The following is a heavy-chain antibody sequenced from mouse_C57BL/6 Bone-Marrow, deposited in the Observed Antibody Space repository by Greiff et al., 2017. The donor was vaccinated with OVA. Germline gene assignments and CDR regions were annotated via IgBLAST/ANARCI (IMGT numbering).Heavy chain of an antibody. CDR1: GYTFTNYW. Sequence: QVQLQQSGAELVRPGTSVKMSCKASGYTFTNYWIGWAKQRPGHGLAWIGDIYPGGGYTNYNEKFKGKATLTADKYSSTAYMQFSSLTAEDSAIYYCARNDGYPWYFDVWGTGTTVTVSS. CDR3: ARNDGYPWYFDV. D-gene: IGHD2-3*01. V-gene: IGHV1-63*01. CDR2: IYPGGGYT. J-gene: IGHJ1*03.